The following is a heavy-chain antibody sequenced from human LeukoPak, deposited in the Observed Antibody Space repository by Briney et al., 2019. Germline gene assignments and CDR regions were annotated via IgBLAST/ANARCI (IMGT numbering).Heavy chain of an antibody. CDR3: ARWAHSVTYKSWFFDL. D-gene: IGHD5-24*01. Sequence: DPSETLSLTCSVSGGSFGTFYWSWFRQPAGKGLEWLGRIFSSGNANYNPSLKSRLTMSVDTSKNEFSLRLNSVTAADTAVYYCARWAHSVTYKSWFFDLWGRGTLVTVSS. CDR2: IFSSGNA. CDR1: GGSFGTFY. V-gene: IGHV4-4*07. J-gene: IGHJ2*01.